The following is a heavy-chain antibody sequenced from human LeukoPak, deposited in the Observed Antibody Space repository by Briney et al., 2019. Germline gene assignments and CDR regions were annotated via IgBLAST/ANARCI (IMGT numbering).Heavy chain of an antibody. CDR3: AQVVAASFDY. J-gene: IGHJ4*02. D-gene: IGHD2-15*01. Sequence: PSETLSLTCTVSDYSISSGNYWGWIRPPPGKGLEWIGNIYHSGSTYYNPSLKSRVTISGETAKKKFSLKLSSVTAADTALYYCAQVVAASFDYWGQGTLVTVSS. CDR1: DYSISSGNY. V-gene: IGHV4-38-2*02. CDR2: IYHSGST.